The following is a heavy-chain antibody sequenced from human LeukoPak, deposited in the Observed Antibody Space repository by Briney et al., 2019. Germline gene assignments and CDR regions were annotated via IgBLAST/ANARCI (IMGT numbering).Heavy chain of an antibody. V-gene: IGHV3-23*01. CDR3: AKARWRSPFDY. J-gene: IGHJ4*02. CDR1: GFTFSNYD. CDR2: ISGSGGTT. Sequence: GGTLRLSCAASGFTFSNYDMSWVRQAPGKGLEWVSGISGSGGTTNYADSVKGRFTISRDSSKNTLYLQMNSLRAEDTAVYYCAKARWRSPFDYWGQGTLVTVSS.